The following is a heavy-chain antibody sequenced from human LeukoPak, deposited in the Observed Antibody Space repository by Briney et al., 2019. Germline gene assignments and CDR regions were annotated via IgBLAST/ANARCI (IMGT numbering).Heavy chain of an antibody. V-gene: IGHV4-34*01. CDR1: GGSFSGYY. Sequence: SETLSLTCAVYGGSFSGYYWSWIRQPRGKGLEWIGEINHSGSTNYNPSLKSRVTISVDTSKNQFSLKLSSVTAADTAVYYCARLARHYDSSGYYFGGGGYYYYYMDVWGKGTTVTVSS. J-gene: IGHJ6*03. D-gene: IGHD3-22*01. CDR3: ARLARHYDSSGYYFGGGGYYYYYMDV. CDR2: INHSGST.